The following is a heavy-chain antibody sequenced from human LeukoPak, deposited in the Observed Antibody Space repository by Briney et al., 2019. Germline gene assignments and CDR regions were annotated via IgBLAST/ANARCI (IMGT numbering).Heavy chain of an antibody. Sequence: GRSLRLSCAASGFAFSSYSMNWVRQAPGKGLEWVSFISSSSSTIYYADSVKGRFTISRDNAKNSLYLQMNSLRAEDTAVYYCARDRGGSYSAIDYWGQGTLVTVSS. V-gene: IGHV3-48*04. CDR3: ARDRGGSYSAIDY. CDR2: ISSSSSTI. CDR1: GFAFSSYS. J-gene: IGHJ4*02. D-gene: IGHD1-26*01.